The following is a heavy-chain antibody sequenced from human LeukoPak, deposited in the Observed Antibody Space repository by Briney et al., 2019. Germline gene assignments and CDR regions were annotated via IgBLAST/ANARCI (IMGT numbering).Heavy chain of an antibody. Sequence: GRSLRLSCAASGFTFSSYSMNWVRQAPGKGLEWVSSISSSSSYIYYADSVKGRFTISRDNAKNSLYLQMNSLRAEDTAVYYCARDLGILTGYPYYFDYWGQGTLVTVSS. V-gene: IGHV3-21*01. D-gene: IGHD3-9*01. CDR2: ISSSSSYI. CDR1: GFTFSSYS. J-gene: IGHJ4*02. CDR3: ARDLGILTGYPYYFDY.